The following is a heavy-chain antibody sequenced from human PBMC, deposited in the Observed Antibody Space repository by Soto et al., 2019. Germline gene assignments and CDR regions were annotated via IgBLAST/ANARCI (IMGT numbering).Heavy chain of an antibody. J-gene: IGHJ3*02. CDR1: GGSISSYY. Sequence: QVQLQESGPGLVKPSETLSLTCTVSGGSISSYYWSWIRQPPGKGLEWIGYIYYSGSTNYNPSLKSRVTISVDTSKNQFSLKLSSVTAADTAVYYCARGSIAFDIWGQGTMVTVSS. CDR2: IYYSGST. V-gene: IGHV4-59*01. CDR3: ARGSIAFDI.